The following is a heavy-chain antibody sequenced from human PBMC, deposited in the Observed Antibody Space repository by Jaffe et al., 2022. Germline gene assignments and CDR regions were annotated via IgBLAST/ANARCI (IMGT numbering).Heavy chain of an antibody. D-gene: IGHD6-19*01. J-gene: IGHJ5*02. CDR3: ASGGGSGWPPHNWFDP. Sequence: QVQLQESGPGLVKPSETLSLTCAVSGYSISSGYYWGWIRQPPGKGLEWIGSIYHSGSTYYNPSLKSRVTISVDTSKNQFSLKLSSVTAADTAVYYCASGGGSGWPPHNWFDPWGQGTLVTVSS. CDR1: GYSISSGYY. CDR2: IYHSGST. V-gene: IGHV4-38-2*01.